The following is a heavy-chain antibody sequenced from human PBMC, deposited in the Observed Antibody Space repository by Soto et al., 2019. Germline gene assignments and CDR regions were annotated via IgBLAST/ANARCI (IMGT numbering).Heavy chain of an antibody. Sequence: GASVKVSCKASGYTFTSYDINWVRQATGQGLEWMGWMNPNSGNTAYAQKFQGRVTMTRNTSISTAYMELSSLRSEDTAVYYCARGGSLYWYFDLWGRGTLVTVSS. CDR3: ARGGSLYWYFDL. V-gene: IGHV1-8*01. CDR2: MNPNSGNT. J-gene: IGHJ2*01. CDR1: GYTFTSYD. D-gene: IGHD1-26*01.